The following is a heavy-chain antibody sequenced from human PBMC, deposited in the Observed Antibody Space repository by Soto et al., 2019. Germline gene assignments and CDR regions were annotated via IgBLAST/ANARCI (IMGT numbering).Heavy chain of an antibody. J-gene: IGHJ4*02. CDR3: AAYDSSGYYYYDY. CDR1: GFTFSSYS. CDR2: ISSSSSYI. Sequence: GGSLRLSCAASGFTFSSYSMNWVRQAPGKGLEWVSSISSSSSYIYYADSVKGRFTISRDDAKNSLYLQMNSLRAEDTAVYYCAAYDSSGYYYYDYWGQGTLVTVSS. V-gene: IGHV3-21*01. D-gene: IGHD3-22*01.